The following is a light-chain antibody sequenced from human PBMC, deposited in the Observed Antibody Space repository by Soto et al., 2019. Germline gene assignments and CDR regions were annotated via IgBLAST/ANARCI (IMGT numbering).Light chain of an antibody. CDR3: TSYTSSSTHV. CDR1: SSDIGGYDY. Sequence: QSALTQPASVSGSPGRSITITCTGTSSDIGGYDYVSWYQHHPGKAPKVIIYGVTNRPSGVSHRFSGSKSANTACLTISRLQAEDEADYYCTSYTSSSTHVFGTGTKLTVL. J-gene: IGLJ1*01. CDR2: GVT. V-gene: IGLV2-14*01.